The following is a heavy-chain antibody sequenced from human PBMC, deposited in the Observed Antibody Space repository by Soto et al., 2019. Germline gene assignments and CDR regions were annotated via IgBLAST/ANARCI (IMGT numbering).Heavy chain of an antibody. J-gene: IGHJ4*02. CDR3: ARTPGDYDSGGSEY. V-gene: IGHV4-30-4*01. Sequence: PSETLSLTCTVSGGSISSGDYYWSWIRQPPGKGLEWIGYINYSGSSHYNPSLKSRVTVSVDTSKNQISLKLSSVTAAETAVYYCARTPGDYDSGGSEYWGQGSLVTVSS. CDR1: GGSISSGDYY. CDR2: INYSGSS. D-gene: IGHD3-22*01.